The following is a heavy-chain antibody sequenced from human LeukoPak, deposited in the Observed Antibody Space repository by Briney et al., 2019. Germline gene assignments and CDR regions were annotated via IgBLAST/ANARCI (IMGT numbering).Heavy chain of an antibody. Sequence: GGSLRLSCAASGFTFSSYEMNWVRQAPGKGLEWVSYISSSGSTIYYADSVKGRFTNSRDNAKNSLYLQMNSLRAEDTAVYYCARDRENCSGGSCYSYAFDIWGQGTMVTVSS. D-gene: IGHD2-15*01. CDR2: ISSSGSTI. J-gene: IGHJ3*02. CDR1: GFTFSSYE. V-gene: IGHV3-48*03. CDR3: ARDRENCSGGSCYSYAFDI.